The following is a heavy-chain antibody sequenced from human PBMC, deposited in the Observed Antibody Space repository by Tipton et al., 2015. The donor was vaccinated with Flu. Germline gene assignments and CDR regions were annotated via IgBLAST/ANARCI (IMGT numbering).Heavy chain of an antibody. CDR3: AREPARYCSSTSCYAGNWYFDL. Sequence: TLSLTCAVYGGSFSGYYWSWIRQPPGKGLEWIGEINHSGSTNYNPSLKSRVTISVDTSKNQFSLKLSSVTAADTAVYYCAREPARYCSSTSCYAGNWYFDLWGRGTLVTVSS. J-gene: IGHJ2*01. CDR2: INHSGST. V-gene: IGHV4-34*01. D-gene: IGHD2-2*01. CDR1: GGSFSGYY.